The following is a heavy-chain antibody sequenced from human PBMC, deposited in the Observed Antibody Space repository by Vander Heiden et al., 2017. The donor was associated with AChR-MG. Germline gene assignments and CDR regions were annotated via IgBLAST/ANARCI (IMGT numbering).Heavy chain of an antibody. J-gene: IGHJ4*02. D-gene: IGHD6-6*01. CDR3: AQLGGFDY. CDR1: GFPFSSYA. Sequence: QVQLVESGGGVVQPGRSLGLSCAASGFPFSSYARHWVRQATGKGLEWVAVILYDGSTKYYADSVKGRFTISRDNSKNTLSLQMNSLRAEDTAVYYCAQLGGFDYWGQGTLVTVSS. V-gene: IGHV3-33*01. CDR2: ILYDGSTK.